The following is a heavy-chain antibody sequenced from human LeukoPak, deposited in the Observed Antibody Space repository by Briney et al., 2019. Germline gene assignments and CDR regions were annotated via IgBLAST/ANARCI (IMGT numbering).Heavy chain of an antibody. CDR2: IIPIFGTA. D-gene: IGHD1-26*01. CDR1: GGTFSSYA. V-gene: IGHV1-69*13. Sequence: SVKVSCKASGGTFSSYATSWVRQAPGQGLEWMGGIIPIFGTANYAQKFQGRVTITADESTSTAYMELSSLRSEDTAVYYCARDGTEGAANRFDPWGQGTLVTVSS. J-gene: IGHJ5*02. CDR3: ARDGTEGAANRFDP.